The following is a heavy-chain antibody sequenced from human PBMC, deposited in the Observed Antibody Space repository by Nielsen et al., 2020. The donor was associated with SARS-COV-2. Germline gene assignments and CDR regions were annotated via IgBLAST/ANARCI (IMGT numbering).Heavy chain of an antibody. CDR1: GYTFTTNG. D-gene: IGHD5-18*01. CDR2: ISPYNGNT. J-gene: IGHJ4*02. Sequence: ASVKVSCKASGYTFTTNGISWVRQAPGQGLDWMGWISPYNGNTNYAQRLQGRVTMTTDTSTSSAYMELRSLRSDDTAVYYCARLGPDGIHRLWGQGTLVTVSS. V-gene: IGHV1-18*04. CDR3: ARLGPDGIHRL.